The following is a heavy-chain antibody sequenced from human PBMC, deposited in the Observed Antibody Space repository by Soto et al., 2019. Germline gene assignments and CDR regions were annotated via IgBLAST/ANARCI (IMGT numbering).Heavy chain of an antibody. CDR2: ISSSSSDI. CDR1: GFTFRSYT. J-gene: IGHJ6*02. V-gene: IGHV3-21*01. Sequence: KPGGSLRLSCAASGFTFRSYTMDCVRQAPGTGLEWVSSISSSSSDIYYADSVKGRFTVSRDNAKNSLYLQMNSLRAEDTAVYYCPSLVPAPGCFSSCYYGIDVWRQGTTVTFCS. D-gene: IGHD2-2*01. CDR3: PSLVPAPGCFSSCYYGIDV.